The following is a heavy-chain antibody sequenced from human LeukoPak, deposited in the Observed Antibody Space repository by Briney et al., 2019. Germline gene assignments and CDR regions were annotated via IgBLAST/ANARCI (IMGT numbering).Heavy chain of an antibody. D-gene: IGHD2-15*01. J-gene: IGHJ6*03. CDR1: GFTFSSYG. CDR3: AKNGDRGAYCSGGSCYPYYYYYMDV. Sequence: GGSLRLSCAASGFTFSSYGMSWVRQAPGKGLEWVSAISGTGGSTYYADSVKGRFTISRDNSKNTLYLQMNSLRAEDTAIYYCAKNGDRGAYCSGGSCYPYYYYYMDVWGKGTTVTISS. V-gene: IGHV3-23*01. CDR2: ISGTGGST.